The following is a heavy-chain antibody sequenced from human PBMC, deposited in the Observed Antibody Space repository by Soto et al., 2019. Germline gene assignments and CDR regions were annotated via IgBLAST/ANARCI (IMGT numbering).Heavy chain of an antibody. V-gene: IGHV4-61*08. D-gene: IGHD1-26*01. CDR1: GGSVSSGGYY. Sequence: SETLSLTCTVSGGSVSSGGYYWSWLRQPPGKGLEWIGYIYYSGSTNYNPSLESRVTISVDTSKNQFSLKLSSVAAADTAVYCCAGECGSLDTFDIWGQGTMVTVSS. CDR3: AGECGSLDTFDI. J-gene: IGHJ3*02. CDR2: IYYSGST.